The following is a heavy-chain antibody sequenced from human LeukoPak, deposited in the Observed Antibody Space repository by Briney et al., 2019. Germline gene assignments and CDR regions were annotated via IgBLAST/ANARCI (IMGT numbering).Heavy chain of an antibody. V-gene: IGHV4-59*02. CDR3: ARAGRVYSNYGYFDY. CDR1: GGSVSGYY. D-gene: IGHD4-11*01. J-gene: IGHJ4*02. Sequence: SETLSLTCVVSGGSVSGYYWGWIRQPPGRGLEWIGYVYYSGSTNYNPSFKSRITISVDTSKNQFSLKLSSVTAADTAVYYCARAGRVYSNYGYFDYWGQGTLVTVSS. CDR2: VYYSGST.